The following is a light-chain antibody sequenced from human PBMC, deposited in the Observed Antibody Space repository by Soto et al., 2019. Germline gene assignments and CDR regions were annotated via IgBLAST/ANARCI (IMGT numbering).Light chain of an antibody. J-gene: IGLJ1*01. CDR1: TSNIGAPYD. CDR3: QSYDISLHNDV. V-gene: IGLV1-40*01. Sequence: HSVLTQPPSVSGAPWQRVSISFTGSTSNIGAPYDGHWYQHLPGTAPKLIIYVDNNRTSGVPDRFSGSKSGTSASLAITRLQAEDEADYYCQSYDISLHNDVFGTGTKVTVL. CDR2: VDN.